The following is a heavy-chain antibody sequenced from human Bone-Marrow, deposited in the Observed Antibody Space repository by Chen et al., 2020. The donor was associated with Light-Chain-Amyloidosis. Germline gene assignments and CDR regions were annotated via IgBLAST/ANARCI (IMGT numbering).Heavy chain of an antibody. CDR3: ARTTLRYLDY. CDR2: TNSAGTAT. CDR1: GVSFSTYW. V-gene: IGHV3-74*01. Sequence: EVLLVESGGEVVQPGWSLRLSCTASGVSFSTYWMHWVRQSPGKGLVSVSRTNSAGTATTYADSVKGRFTVSRDNTKNTMYLEMNSLRVEDTAVYYCARTTLRYLDYWGQGTLVTVSS. J-gene: IGHJ4*02. D-gene: IGHD3-9*01.